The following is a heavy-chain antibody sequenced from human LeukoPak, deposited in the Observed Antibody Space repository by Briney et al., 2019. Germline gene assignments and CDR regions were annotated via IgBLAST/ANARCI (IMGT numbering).Heavy chain of an antibody. CDR3: AKDLLAVAGSYYYYYGMDV. J-gene: IGHJ6*02. V-gene: IGHV3-23*01. CDR2: ISGSGGST. CDR1: GFTFSSYA. Sequence: GGSLRLSCAASGFTFSSYAMSWVRQAPGKGLEWVSAISGSGGSTYYADSVKGRFTISRDNSKNTLYLQMNSLRAEDTAVYYCAKDLLAVAGSYYYYYGMDVWGQGTTVTVSS. D-gene: IGHD6-19*01.